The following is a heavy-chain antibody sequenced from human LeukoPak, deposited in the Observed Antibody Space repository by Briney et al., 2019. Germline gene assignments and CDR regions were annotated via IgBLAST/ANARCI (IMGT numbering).Heavy chain of an antibody. CDR2: IYYSGST. D-gene: IGHD6-25*01. CDR3: ARSLSGVTKGSGNWFDP. CDR1: GGSISSYY. V-gene: IGHV4-59*01. Sequence: SETLSLTCTVSGGSISSYYWSWIRQPPGKGLEWIGYIYYSGSTNYNPSLKSRVTISVDTSKNQFSLKLSSVTAADTAVYYCARSLSGVTKGSGNWFDPWGQGTLVTVSS. J-gene: IGHJ5*02.